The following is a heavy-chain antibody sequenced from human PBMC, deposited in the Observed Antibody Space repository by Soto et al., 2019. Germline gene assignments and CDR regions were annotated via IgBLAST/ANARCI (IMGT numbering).Heavy chain of an antibody. CDR3: ACIVGAIEGAYDI. V-gene: IGHV1-18*01. CDR2: ISAYTGNT. J-gene: IGHJ3*02. Sequence: EASVKVSCKASGYTFTSYGMSWVRQAPGQGLECMGWISAYTGNTNYAQKLQGRVTMTTDTSTSTAYMELRSLRSDCTAVYYCACIVGAIEGAYDIWGQGTMVTVSS. D-gene: IGHD1-26*01. CDR1: GYTFTSYG.